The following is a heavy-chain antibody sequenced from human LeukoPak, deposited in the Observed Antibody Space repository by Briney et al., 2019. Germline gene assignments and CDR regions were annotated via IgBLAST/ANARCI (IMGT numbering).Heavy chain of an antibody. CDR1: GFTFSDYY. CDR3: AKGNSSSWYFPTYFDY. CDR2: ISGSGGST. D-gene: IGHD6-13*01. V-gene: IGHV3-23*01. Sequence: GGSLRLSCAASGFTFSDYYMSWVRQAPGKGLEWVSAISGSGGSTYYADSVKGRFTISRDNSKNTLYLQMNSLRAEDTAVYYCAKGNSSSWYFPTYFDYWGQGTLVTVSS. J-gene: IGHJ4*02.